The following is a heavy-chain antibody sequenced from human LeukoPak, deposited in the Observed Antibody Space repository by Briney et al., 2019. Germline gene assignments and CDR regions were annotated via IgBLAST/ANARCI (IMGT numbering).Heavy chain of an antibody. CDR2: ITHRGVT. CDR3: ARGSRNEKLRPWRDLYYFDT. V-gene: IGHV4-34*01. D-gene: IGHD1-1*01. J-gene: IGHJ4*02. CDR1: TGSFSDFY. Sequence: PSETLSLTCAVYTGSFSDFYWTWIRQPPGKGLEWIGEITHRGVTTYNPSLKSRVTMSVDTSMNHFSMQLTSVTAADTAVYYCARGSRNEKLRPWRDLYYFDTWGQGTLVTVSS.